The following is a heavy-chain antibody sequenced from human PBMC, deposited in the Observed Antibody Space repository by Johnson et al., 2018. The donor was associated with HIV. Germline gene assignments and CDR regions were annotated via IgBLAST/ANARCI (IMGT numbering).Heavy chain of an antibody. CDR3: AREGRRDAFDI. CDR2: ISYDGSNK. CDR1: GFTFSSYA. V-gene: IGHV3-30-3*01. J-gene: IGHJ3*02. Sequence: QVQLVESGGGLVQPGGSLRLSCAASGFTFSSYAMHWVRQAPGKGLEWVAVISYDGSNKYYADSVKGRFTISRDNSKNTLYLQMNSLRAEDTAVYYCAREGRRDAFDIWGQGTMVTVSS.